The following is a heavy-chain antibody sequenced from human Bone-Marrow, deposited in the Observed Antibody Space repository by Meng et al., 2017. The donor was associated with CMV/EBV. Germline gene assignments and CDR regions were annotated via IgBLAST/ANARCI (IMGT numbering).Heavy chain of an antibody. J-gene: IGHJ4*02. CDR1: SGSFSGYY. CDR2: INHSGST. D-gene: IGHD1-26*01. CDR3: ARAPIGTSERPFDY. V-gene: IGHV4-34*01. Sequence: SETLSLTCAVYSGSFSGYYWSWIRQPPGKGLEWIGEINHSGSTNYNPSLKSRVTTSVDTSKNQFSLKLSSVTAADTAVYYCARAPIGTSERPFDYWGQGTLVTVSS.